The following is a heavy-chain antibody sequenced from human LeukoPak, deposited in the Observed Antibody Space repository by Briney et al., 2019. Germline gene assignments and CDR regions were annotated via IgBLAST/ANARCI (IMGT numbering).Heavy chain of an antibody. Sequence: SETLSLTCTVSGGSISSSSYYWGWIRQPPGKGLEWIGSIYYSGSTYYNPSLKSRVTISVDTSKNQFSLKLSSVTAADTAVYYCARPYGGNSGGAFDIWGQGTMVTVSS. CDR3: ARPYGGNSGGAFDI. CDR2: IYYSGST. V-gene: IGHV4-39*07. J-gene: IGHJ3*02. D-gene: IGHD4-23*01. CDR1: GGSISSSSYY.